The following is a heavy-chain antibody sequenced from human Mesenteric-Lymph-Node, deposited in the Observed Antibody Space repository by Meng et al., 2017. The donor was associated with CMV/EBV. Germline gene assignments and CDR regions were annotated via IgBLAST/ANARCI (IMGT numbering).Heavy chain of an antibody. CDR3: STREASGNWNFDY. Sequence: YASGYTFTSYDIHWVRQATGHGLKWMGWMNPKSGNTGYAQRYQGRVTMTRSTSISTAYMELSSLTSEDTAVYYCSTREASGNWNFDYWGQGTLVTVSS. J-gene: IGHJ4*02. CDR1: GYTFTSYD. CDR2: MNPKSGNT. D-gene: IGHD3-10*01. V-gene: IGHV1-8*01.